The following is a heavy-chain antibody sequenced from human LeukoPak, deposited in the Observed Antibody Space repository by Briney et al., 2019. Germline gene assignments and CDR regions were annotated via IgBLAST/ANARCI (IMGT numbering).Heavy chain of an antibody. CDR3: ERVRGGYDSSGYYYDY. J-gene: IGHJ4*02. CDR1: GGTLSSYA. CDR2: IIHIFGTA. V-gene: IGHV1-69*05. D-gene: IGHD3-22*01. Sequence: SVKVSCKASGGTLSSYAISWVRPAPGQGLEWMGGIIHIFGTANYAQKFQGRVTITTDESTSTAYMELSSLRSEDTAVYYCERVRGGYDSSGYYYDYWGQGTLVTVSS.